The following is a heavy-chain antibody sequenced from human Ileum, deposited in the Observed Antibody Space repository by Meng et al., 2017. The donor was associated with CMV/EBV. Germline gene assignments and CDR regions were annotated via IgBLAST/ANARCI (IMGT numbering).Heavy chain of an antibody. Sequence: GESLKISCAASGFTFTSYCMHWVRQAPGKGLEWVAIIRYDESNKYYVDSVKGRFTISRDNSKNTLFLQRNSLTAEDTAVYYCAKDQQYCSSSGCPRRTIYYGMDVWGQGTRVTVSS. CDR3: AKDQQYCSSSGCPRRTIYYGMDV. CDR2: IRYDESNK. V-gene: IGHV3-30*02. J-gene: IGHJ6*02. D-gene: IGHD6-25*01. CDR1: GFTFTSYC.